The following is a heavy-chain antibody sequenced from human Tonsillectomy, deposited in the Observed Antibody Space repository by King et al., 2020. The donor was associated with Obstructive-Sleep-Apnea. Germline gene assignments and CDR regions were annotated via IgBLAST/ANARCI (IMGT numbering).Heavy chain of an antibody. Sequence: QVQLQESGPGLVKPSGTLSLTCAVSGGSISSSNWWSWVRQPPGKGLQWIGEIYHGGSNNYNPSLKSRVTISVDKSKNQFSLKLNSVTAADTAVYYCARESSYYSTGMDIWGQGTTVTVSS. CDR1: GGSISSSNW. D-gene: IGHD3-22*01. CDR2: IYHGGSN. V-gene: IGHV4-4*02. CDR3: ARESSYYSTGMDI. J-gene: IGHJ6*02.